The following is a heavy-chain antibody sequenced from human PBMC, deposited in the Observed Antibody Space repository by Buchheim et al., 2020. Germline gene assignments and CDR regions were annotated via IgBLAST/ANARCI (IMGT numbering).Heavy chain of an antibody. CDR3: ARDPPRGYGYGDWYFDL. CDR2: INPNSGGT. J-gene: IGHJ2*01. CDR1: GYTFTGYY. Sequence: QVQLVQSGAEVKKPGASVKVSCKASGYTFTGYYMHWVRQAPGQGLEWMGWINPNSGGTNYAQKFQGRVTMTRDKSISTAHMVLSRLRSDDTAVYYCARDPPRGYGYGDWYFDLWGRGTL. V-gene: IGHV1-2*02. D-gene: IGHD5-18*01.